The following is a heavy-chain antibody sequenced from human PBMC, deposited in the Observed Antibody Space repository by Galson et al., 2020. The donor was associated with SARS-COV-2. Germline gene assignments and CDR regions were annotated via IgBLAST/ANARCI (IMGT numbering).Heavy chain of an antibody. V-gene: IGHV2-70*01. J-gene: IGHJ6*02. CDR2: IDWDDDK. D-gene: IGHD2-2*01. Sequence: SGPTLVKPTQTLTLTCTFSGFSLSTSGMCVSWIRQPPGKALEWLALIDWDDDKYYSTSLKTRLTISKDTSKNQVVLTMTNMDPVDTATYYCARIVVVPAARGYYYYYGMDVWGQGTTVTVSS. CDR1: GFSLSTSGMC. CDR3: ARIVVVPAARGYYYYYGMDV.